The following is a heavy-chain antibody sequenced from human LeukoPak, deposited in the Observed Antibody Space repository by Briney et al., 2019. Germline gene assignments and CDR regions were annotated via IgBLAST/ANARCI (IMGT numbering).Heavy chain of an antibody. CDR3: ARTYYDILTGYNPYFDY. V-gene: IGHV3-21*01. CDR1: GFIFSSHG. D-gene: IGHD3-9*01. J-gene: IGHJ4*02. Sequence: PGGSLRLSCAASGFIFSSHGMNWVRQAPGKGLEWVSGISPSGDITYYTDSVKGRFTISRDNAKNFLYLQMNSLRAEDTAVYYCARTYYDILTGYNPYFDYWGQGILVTVSS. CDR2: ISPSGDIT.